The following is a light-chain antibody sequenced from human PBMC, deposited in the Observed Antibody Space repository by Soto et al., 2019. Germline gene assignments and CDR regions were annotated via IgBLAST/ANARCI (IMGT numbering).Light chain of an antibody. CDR1: QTISSW. V-gene: IGKV1-5*03. CDR3: QQHNSFSIT. J-gene: IGKJ5*01. CDR2: KAS. Sequence: DIQMTQSPSTLSGSVGDRVTITCRASQTISSWLAWYQQKPGKAPKLLIYKASTLESGVPSRFSGSGSGTDFTLTINSLQADDFATYYCQQHNSFSITFGQGTRLEIK.